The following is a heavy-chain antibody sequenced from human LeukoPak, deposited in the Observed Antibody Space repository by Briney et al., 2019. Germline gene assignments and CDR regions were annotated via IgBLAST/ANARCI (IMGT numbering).Heavy chain of an antibody. CDR2: MNPNSGNT. Sequence: ASVTVSCKASGYTFTSYDINWVRQAPGQGLEWMGWMNPNSGNTGYAQKFQGRVTMTRNTSISTAYMELSSLRSEDTAVYYCARARAGVVPAADYYYYYMDVWGKGTTVTVSS. CDR1: GYTFTSYD. D-gene: IGHD2-2*01. CDR3: ARARAGVVPAADYYYYYMDV. J-gene: IGHJ6*03. V-gene: IGHV1-8*01.